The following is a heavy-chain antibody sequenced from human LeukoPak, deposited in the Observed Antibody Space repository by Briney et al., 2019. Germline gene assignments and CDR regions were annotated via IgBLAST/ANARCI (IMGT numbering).Heavy chain of an antibody. CDR3: ARHGYDVLSGLFDY. CDR1: GGSINSNSHH. D-gene: IGHD3-3*01. V-gene: IGHV4-39*01. CDR2: IYYSGTT. J-gene: IGHJ4*02. Sequence: SETLSLTCSVSGGSINSNSHHWDWIRQAPGKGLEWIGNIYYSGTTSYNPSPKSRVTISVDTSKNQFSLRLSSVTAADTAIFYCARHGYDVLSGLFDYWGQGPLVTVSS.